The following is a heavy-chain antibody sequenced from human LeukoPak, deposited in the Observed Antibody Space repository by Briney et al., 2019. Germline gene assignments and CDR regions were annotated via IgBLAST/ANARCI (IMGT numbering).Heavy chain of an antibody. V-gene: IGHV3-23*01. CDR3: AELGITMIGGV. D-gene: IGHD3-10*02. CDR1: GFSFSSHG. J-gene: IGHJ4*02. CDR2: IIGGAGST. Sequence: GGSLRLSCAASGFSFSSHGMSWVRQAPGKGLEWVSGIIGGAGSTYYADSVRGRFTISRDNAKNSLYLQMNSLRAEDTAVYYCAELGITMIGGVWGQGTLVTVSS.